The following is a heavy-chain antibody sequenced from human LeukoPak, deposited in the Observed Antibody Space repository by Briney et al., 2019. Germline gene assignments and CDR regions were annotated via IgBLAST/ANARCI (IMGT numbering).Heavy chain of an antibody. CDR2: ISAYNGNT. V-gene: IGHV1-18*01. Sequence: GASVKVSCKASGYTFTSYDINWVRQTTGQGLEWMGWISAYNGNTNYAQKLQGRVTMTTDTSTSTAYMELRSLRSDDTAVYYCARDPAWDIVVVVAATMDVWGKGTTVTVSS. J-gene: IGHJ6*04. D-gene: IGHD2-15*01. CDR1: GYTFTSYD. CDR3: ARDPAWDIVVVVAATMDV.